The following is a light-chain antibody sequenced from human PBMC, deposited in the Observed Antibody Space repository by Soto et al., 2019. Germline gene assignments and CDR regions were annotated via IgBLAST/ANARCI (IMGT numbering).Light chain of an antibody. CDR1: QSVSSSY. CDR3: QQYGSSPWT. Sequence: EIVLTQSPGTLSLSPGERATLSCRVSQSVSSSYLAWYLQKPGQGPRLLIYGASSRATGIPDRFSGSGSGTDFTLTISRLEPEDFAVYYWQQYGSSPWTFGQGTKVEIK. V-gene: IGKV3-20*01. J-gene: IGKJ1*01. CDR2: GAS.